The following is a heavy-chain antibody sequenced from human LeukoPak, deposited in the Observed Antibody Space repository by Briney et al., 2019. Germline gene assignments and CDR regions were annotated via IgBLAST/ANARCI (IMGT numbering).Heavy chain of an antibody. D-gene: IGHD1-14*01. Sequence: GGSLRLSCAASGFTFNNYAMNWVRQAPGKGLEWVSGISGSGGSTYYTDSVKGRFTISRDNSKNTLYLQMDSLRAEDTALYYCAKDFVRYNIQFDYWGQGALVTVSS. CDR2: ISGSGGST. CDR1: GFTFNNYA. V-gene: IGHV3-23*01. J-gene: IGHJ4*02. CDR3: AKDFVRYNIQFDY.